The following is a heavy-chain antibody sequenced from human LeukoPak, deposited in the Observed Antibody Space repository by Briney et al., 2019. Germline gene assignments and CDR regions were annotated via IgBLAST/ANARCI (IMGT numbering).Heavy chain of an antibody. CDR2: ISWNSGSI. Sequence: PGRSLRLSCAASAFTFDDYAMHWVRQAPGKGLEWVSGISWNSGSIGYADSVKGRFTISRDNAKNSLYLQMNSLRAEDMALYYCAKDIRNYYDSSGFDYWGQGTLVTVSS. CDR3: AKDIRNYYDSSGFDY. CDR1: AFTFDDYA. D-gene: IGHD3-22*01. V-gene: IGHV3-9*03. J-gene: IGHJ4*02.